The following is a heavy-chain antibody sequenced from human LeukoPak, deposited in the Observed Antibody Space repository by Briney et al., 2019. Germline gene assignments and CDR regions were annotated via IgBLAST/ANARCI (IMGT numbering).Heavy chain of an antibody. CDR3: AKWGDYDVLTGYYVSDY. CDR1: GFMFSSHW. D-gene: IGHD3-9*01. CDR2: INQDGSQK. V-gene: IGHV3-7*03. J-gene: IGHJ4*02. Sequence: GGSLRLSCAPSGFMFSSHWMSWVRQAPGKGLERVANINQDGSQKYYMDSVKGRFTISRDNARNSLYLQMNSLRAEDTAVYYCAKWGDYDVLTGYYVSDYWGQGTLVTVSS.